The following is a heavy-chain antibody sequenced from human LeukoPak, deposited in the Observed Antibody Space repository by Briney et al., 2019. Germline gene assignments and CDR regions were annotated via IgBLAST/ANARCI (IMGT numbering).Heavy chain of an antibody. CDR2: INWNGGST. CDR3: AKSFYYYGSGSPFDY. V-gene: IGHV3-20*04. CDR1: GFTFDDYG. J-gene: IGHJ4*02. Sequence: GGSLRLSCAASGFTFDDYGMSWVRQAPGKGLEWVSGINWNGGSTGYADSVKGRFTISRDNAENSLYLQMNGLRAEDTALYYYAKSFYYYGSGSPFDYWGQGTLVTVSS. D-gene: IGHD3-10*01.